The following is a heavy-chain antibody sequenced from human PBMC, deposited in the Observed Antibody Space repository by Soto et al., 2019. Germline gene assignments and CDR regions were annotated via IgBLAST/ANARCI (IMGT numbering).Heavy chain of an antibody. CDR3: SRERGAVASTADAFDI. D-gene: IGHD6-19*01. V-gene: IGHV4-61*05. J-gene: IGHJ3*02. Sequence: SETLSLTCTVSGGSISSSSYYWGWIRQPPGKGLEWIGYVYFSGSTKYNPSLKSRVTILVDMSKNQFSLRLTSVASADTAVYYCSRERGAVASTADAFDIWGQGTMVTVSS. CDR1: GGSISSSSYY. CDR2: VYFSGST.